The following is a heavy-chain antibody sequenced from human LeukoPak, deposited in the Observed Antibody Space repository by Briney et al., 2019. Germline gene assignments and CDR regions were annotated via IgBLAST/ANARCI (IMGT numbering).Heavy chain of an antibody. CDR3: ARGRLFSGYRGNVGHEDFDY. CDR2: INQGGTT. J-gene: IGHJ4*02. Sequence: PSETLSLTCAVYGGPFSGYYWTWIRQPPGKGLEWVGEINQGGTTNYNPSLRSRVTILIDTSRNQFSLRLSSVTAADTAVYYCARGRLFSGYRGNVGHEDFDYWGQGSLVTVSS. CDR1: GGPFSGYY. V-gene: IGHV4-34*01. D-gene: IGHD5-12*01.